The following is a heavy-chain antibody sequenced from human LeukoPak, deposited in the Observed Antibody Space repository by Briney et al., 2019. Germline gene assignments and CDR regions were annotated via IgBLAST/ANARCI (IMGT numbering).Heavy chain of an antibody. CDR2: IYHSGST. J-gene: IGHJ4*02. Sequence: PSETLSLTCTVSGYSISSGYYWGWIRQPPGKGLEWIGSIYHSGSTYYNPSLKSRVTVSVDTSKNQFSLKLSSVTAADTAVYYCASAIVGATPHYFDYWGQGTLVTVSS. CDR3: ASAIVGATPHYFDY. D-gene: IGHD1-26*01. CDR1: GYSISSGYY. V-gene: IGHV4-38-2*02.